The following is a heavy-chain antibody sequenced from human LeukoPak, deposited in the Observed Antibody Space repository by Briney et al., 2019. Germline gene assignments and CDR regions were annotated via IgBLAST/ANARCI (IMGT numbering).Heavy chain of an antibody. CDR2: INHSGST. CDR1: GGSFSGYY. Sequence: SETLSLTCAVYGGSFSGYYWSWIRQPPGKGLEWIGEINHSGSTNYNPSLKSRVTISVDTSKNQFSLELNSVTAADTAVYYCARGGDWLFDYWGQGILVTVSS. V-gene: IGHV4-34*01. D-gene: IGHD2-21*02. J-gene: IGHJ4*02. CDR3: ARGGDWLFDY.